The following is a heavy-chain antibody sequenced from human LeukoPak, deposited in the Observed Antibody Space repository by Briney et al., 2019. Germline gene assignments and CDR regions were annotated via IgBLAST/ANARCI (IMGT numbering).Heavy chain of an antibody. J-gene: IGHJ3*02. CDR2: INPSGGST. Sequence: GASVKVSCKASGYTFTSYYMHWVRQAPGQGLEWMGLINPSGGSTSYAQKFQGRVTMTRDTSTSTVYMELSSQRSEDTAVYYCARRAGGDAFDIWGQGTMVTVSS. CDR1: GYTFTSYY. D-gene: IGHD1-26*01. CDR3: ARRAGGDAFDI. V-gene: IGHV1-46*01.